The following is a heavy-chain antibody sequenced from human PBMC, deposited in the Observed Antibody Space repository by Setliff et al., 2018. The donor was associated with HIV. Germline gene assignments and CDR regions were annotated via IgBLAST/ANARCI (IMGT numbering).Heavy chain of an antibody. CDR3: ARAGSGSYYNAPHY. J-gene: IGHJ4*02. D-gene: IGHD3-10*01. V-gene: IGHV5-51*01. Sequence: GESLTISCKGSGYSFTSNWVGWVRQMPGKGLEWMGIIYPGDSDARYSPSFQGQVTISADKSISTAYLQWSSLKASDTAMYYCARAGSGSYYNAPHYWGQGTLVTVSS. CDR1: GYSFTSNW. CDR2: IYPGDSDA.